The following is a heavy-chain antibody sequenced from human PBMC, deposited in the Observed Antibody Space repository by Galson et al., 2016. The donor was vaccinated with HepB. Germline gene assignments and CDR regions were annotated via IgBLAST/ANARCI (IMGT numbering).Heavy chain of an antibody. CDR1: GHTFTIYY. J-gene: IGHJ4*02. Sequence: SVKVSCKASGHTFTIYYMHWVRQAPGQGLEWMGVINPSGVSTSYAQKLQGRVAMTRDTSTNTVHMKLSSLRSEDTAIYYCASAGVGPAASFDYWGQGTLVTVSS. CDR3: ASAGVGPAASFDY. D-gene: IGHD2-2*01. CDR2: INPSGVST. V-gene: IGHV1-46*01.